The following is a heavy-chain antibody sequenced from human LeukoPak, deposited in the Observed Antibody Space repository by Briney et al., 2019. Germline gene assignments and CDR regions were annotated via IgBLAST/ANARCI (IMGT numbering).Heavy chain of an antibody. Sequence: PGGSLRLSCAASRFTFSSYAMSWVRQAPGKGLEWEATIKQDGSGQYYVDSVKGRFTISRDNAQNSLYLQMNNLRAEDTAVYYCARSYGHSIDYWGQGTLVTVSS. D-gene: IGHD3-10*01. CDR1: RFTFSSYA. CDR2: IKQDGSGQ. J-gene: IGHJ4*02. V-gene: IGHV3-7*01. CDR3: ARSYGHSIDY.